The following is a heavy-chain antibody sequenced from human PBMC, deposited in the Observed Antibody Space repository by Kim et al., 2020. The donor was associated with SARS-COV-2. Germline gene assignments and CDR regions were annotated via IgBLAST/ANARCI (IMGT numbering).Heavy chain of an antibody. V-gene: IGHV3-21*01. CDR3: ARDYARDQLGYSSGSFDY. J-gene: IGHJ4*02. Sequence: GGSLRLSCAASGFTFSSYSMNWVRQAPGKGLEWVSSISSSSSSYIYYADSVKGRFTISRDNAKNSLYLQMNSLRAEDTAVYYCARDYARDQLGYSSGSFDYWGQGTLVTVSS. CDR1: GFTFSSYS. CDR2: ISSSSSSYI. D-gene: IGHD6-19*01.